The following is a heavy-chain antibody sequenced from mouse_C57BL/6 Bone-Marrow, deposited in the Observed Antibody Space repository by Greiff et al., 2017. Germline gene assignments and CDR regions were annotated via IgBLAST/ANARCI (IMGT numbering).Heavy chain of an antibody. V-gene: IGHV5-17*01. D-gene: IGHD1-2*01. Sequence: EVQVVESGGGLVKPGGSLKLSCAASGLTLSDYGMPWVRQAPEKGLEWVAYISSGSSTIYYADTVKGRFTISRDNAKNTLFLQMTSLRSEDTAMYYCARENYGGDFDYWGQGTTLTVSS. J-gene: IGHJ2*01. CDR3: ARENYGGDFDY. CDR2: ISSGSSTI. CDR1: GLTLSDYG.